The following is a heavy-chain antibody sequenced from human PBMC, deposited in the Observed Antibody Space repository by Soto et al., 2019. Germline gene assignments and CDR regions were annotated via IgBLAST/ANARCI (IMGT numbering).Heavy chain of an antibody. Sequence: ASVKVSCKASGGTFSSYAISWVRQAPGQGLEWMGGIIPIFGTANYAQKFQGRVTITADESTSTAYMELSSLRSEDTAVYYCARYPSGGYDSPFDYWGQGTLVTVSS. CDR2: IIPIFGTA. CDR1: GGTFSSYA. J-gene: IGHJ4*02. CDR3: ARYPSGGYDSPFDY. V-gene: IGHV1-69*13. D-gene: IGHD5-12*01.